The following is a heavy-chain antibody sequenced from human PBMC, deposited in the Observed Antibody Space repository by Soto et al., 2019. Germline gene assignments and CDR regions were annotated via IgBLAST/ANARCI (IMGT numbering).Heavy chain of an antibody. CDR2: MNPNSGNT. V-gene: IGHV1-8*01. D-gene: IGHD2-2*03. CDR1: GYTFTSYV. Sequence: ASVKVSCKASGYTFTSYVINWVRQATGQGLEWMGWMNPNSGNTGYAQKFQGRVTMTRNTSISTAYMELSSLRSEDTAVYFCAREGNLGRWIQPLDSWGQGTLVTVSS. CDR3: AREGNLGRWIQPLDS. J-gene: IGHJ4*02.